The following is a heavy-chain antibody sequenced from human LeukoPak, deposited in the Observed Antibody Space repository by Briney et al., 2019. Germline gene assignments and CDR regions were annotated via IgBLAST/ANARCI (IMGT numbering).Heavy chain of an antibody. CDR1: GFTFRNYA. Sequence: GGSLRLSCAASGFTFRNYAMTWVRQAPGKGLEWVSAISGSGTSTYYAESVRGRFTISRDSSKNTLYLQMNSLRAEDTAVYYCAKDNFGIVGATDVLDYWGQGTLVTVSS. J-gene: IGHJ4*02. V-gene: IGHV3-23*01. CDR2: ISGSGTST. D-gene: IGHD1-26*01. CDR3: AKDNFGIVGATDVLDY.